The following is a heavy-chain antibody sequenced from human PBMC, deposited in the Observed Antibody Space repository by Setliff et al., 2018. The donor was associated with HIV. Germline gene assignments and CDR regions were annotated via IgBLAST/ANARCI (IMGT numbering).Heavy chain of an antibody. J-gene: IGHJ3*02. CDR2: ISYDGSNK. V-gene: IGHV3-30*03. D-gene: IGHD3-22*01. CDR3: ARSKGHLYYDDDTGYVLRAFDI. CDR1: GFAFDNYC. Sequence: GGSLRLSCAASGFAFDNYCMTWVRQAPGKGLEWVAVISYDGSNKYYADSVKGRLTIPRDNSKNTLYLQMNSLRAEDTAVYCCARSKGHLYYDDDTGYVLRAFDIWGQGTMVTVSS.